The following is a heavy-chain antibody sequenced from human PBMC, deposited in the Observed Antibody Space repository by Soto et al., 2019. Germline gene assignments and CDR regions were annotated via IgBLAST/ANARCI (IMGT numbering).Heavy chain of an antibody. CDR3: GRGSLSGTHEVGP. CDR2: INESGTT. J-gene: IGHJ5*02. V-gene: IGHV4-34*01. D-gene: IGHD3-3*01. Sequence: SETLSLTCAVYGGSFGSSYWTWIRQPPGKGLEWIGEINESGTTNYNPSLRSRVTVSIDTSKTQFSLMLNSVTAADTAVYFCGRGSLSGTHEVGPWGQGTLVTVSS. CDR1: GGSFGSSY.